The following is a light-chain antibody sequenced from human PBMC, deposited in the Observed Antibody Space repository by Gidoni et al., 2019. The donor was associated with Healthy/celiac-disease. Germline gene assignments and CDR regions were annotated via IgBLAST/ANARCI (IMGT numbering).Light chain of an antibody. Sequence: SASVGDRVTITCRASQSISSYLNWYQQKPGKAPKLLIYAASSLQSGVPSRFSGSGSGTDFTLTISSLQPEDFATYYCQQSYSTLFTCGPGTKVDIK. J-gene: IGKJ3*01. CDR1: QSISSY. CDR2: AAS. CDR3: QQSYSTLFT. V-gene: IGKV1-39*01.